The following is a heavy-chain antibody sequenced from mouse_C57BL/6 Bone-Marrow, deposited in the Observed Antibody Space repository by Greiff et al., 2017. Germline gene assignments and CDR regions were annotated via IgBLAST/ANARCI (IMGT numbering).Heavy chain of an antibody. Sequence: VQPQQSGAELVRPGASVKLSCTASGFNIKDDYMHWVKQRPEQGLEWIGWIDPENGDTEYASKFQGKATITADTSSNTAYLQLSSLTSEDTAVYYCTLYYYGSPWFAYWGQGTLVTVSA. J-gene: IGHJ3*01. D-gene: IGHD1-1*01. CDR3: TLYYYGSPWFAY. V-gene: IGHV14-4*01. CDR2: IDPENGDT. CDR1: GFNIKDDY.